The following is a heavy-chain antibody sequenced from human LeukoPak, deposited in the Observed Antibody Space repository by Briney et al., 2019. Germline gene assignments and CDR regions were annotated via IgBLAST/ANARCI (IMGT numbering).Heavy chain of an antibody. D-gene: IGHD6-19*01. J-gene: IGHJ5*02. CDR3: ARDRIAVSDPPNWFDP. V-gene: IGHV4-4*07. Sequence: SETLSLTCTVSGGSISSYYWSWIRQPAGKGLEWIGRIYTSGSTNYNPSLKSRVTMSVDTSKNQFSLKLSSVTAADTAVYYCARDRIAVSDPPNWFDPWGQGTLVTVSS. CDR2: IYTSGST. CDR1: GGSISSYY.